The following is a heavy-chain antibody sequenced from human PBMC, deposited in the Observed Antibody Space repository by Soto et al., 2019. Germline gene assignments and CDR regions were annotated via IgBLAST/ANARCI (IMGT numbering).Heavy chain of an antibody. V-gene: IGHV4-59*01. CDR1: GGSISSYY. Sequence: SETLSLTCTVSGGSISSYYWSWIRQPPGKGLEWIGYIYYSGSTNYNPSLKSRVTISVDTSKNQFSLKLSSVTAADTAVYYCARGRKQQLVRAPCYMDVWGKGTTVTVSS. D-gene: IGHD6-13*01. CDR2: IYYSGST. CDR3: ARGRKQQLVRAPCYMDV. J-gene: IGHJ6*03.